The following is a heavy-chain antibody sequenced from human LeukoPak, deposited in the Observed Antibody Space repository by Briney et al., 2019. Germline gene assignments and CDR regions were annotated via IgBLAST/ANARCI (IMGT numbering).Heavy chain of an antibody. CDR1: GGTFSSYA. CDR3: ARVSASQYYDFWSGYYMDV. J-gene: IGHJ6*03. V-gene: IGHV1-2*02. D-gene: IGHD3-3*01. Sequence: VASVKVSCKASGGTFSSYAISWVRQAPGQGLEWMGWINPNSGGTNYAQKFQGRVTMTRDTSISTAYMELSRLRSDDTAVYYCARVSASQYYDFWSGYYMDVWGKGTTVTVSS. CDR2: INPNSGGT.